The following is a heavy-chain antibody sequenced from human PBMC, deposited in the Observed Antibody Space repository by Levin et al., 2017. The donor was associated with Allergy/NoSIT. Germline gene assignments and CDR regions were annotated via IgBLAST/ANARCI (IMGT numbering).Heavy chain of an antibody. Sequence: GGSLRLSCKGSGYSFTSYWIGWVRQMPGKGLEWMGIIYPGDSDTRYSPSFQGQVTISADKSISTAYLQWSSLKASDTAMYYCARHRSAAAEANFDYWGQGTLVTVSS. J-gene: IGHJ4*02. CDR2: IYPGDSDT. D-gene: IGHD6-13*01. V-gene: IGHV5-51*01. CDR1: GYSFTSYW. CDR3: ARHRSAAAEANFDY.